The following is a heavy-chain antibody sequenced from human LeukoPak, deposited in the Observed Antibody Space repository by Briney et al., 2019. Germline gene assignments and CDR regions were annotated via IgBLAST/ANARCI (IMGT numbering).Heavy chain of an antibody. V-gene: IGHV1-18*01. CDR2: ISAYNANT. J-gene: IGHJ5*02. Sequence: RQAPGQGLEWMGWISAYNANTRYAQNLQDRLTVTIDTSTSTAYMELRSLKSDDTAVYYCARARGWFDPWGQGTLVTVSS. CDR3: ARARGWFDP.